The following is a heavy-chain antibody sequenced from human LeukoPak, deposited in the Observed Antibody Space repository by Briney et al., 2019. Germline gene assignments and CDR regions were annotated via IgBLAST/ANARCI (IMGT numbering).Heavy chain of an antibody. Sequence: SETLSLTCTVSGGSISSYYWSWIRQPPGKGLEWIGYIYHSGSTYYNPSLKSRVTISVDRSKNQFSLKLSSVTAADTAVYYCARYCSSTSCYYYFDYWGQGTLVTVSS. V-gene: IGHV4-59*12. CDR1: GGSISSYY. D-gene: IGHD2-2*01. CDR3: ARYCSSTSCYYYFDY. J-gene: IGHJ4*02. CDR2: IYHSGST.